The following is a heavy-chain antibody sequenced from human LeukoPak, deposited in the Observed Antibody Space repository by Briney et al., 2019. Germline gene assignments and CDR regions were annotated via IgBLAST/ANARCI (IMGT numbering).Heavy chain of an antibody. V-gene: IGHV3-11*01. CDR1: GFTFSDYY. Sequence: PGGSLRLFCAASGFTFSDYYMSWIRQAPGKGLEDVSYISSSGSTIYYADSVKGRFTISRDNAKNSLYLQMNSLRAEDTAVYYCARRDSGYDSFDYWGQGTLVTVSS. CDR3: ARRDSGYDSFDY. CDR2: ISSSGSTI. J-gene: IGHJ4*02. D-gene: IGHD5-12*01.